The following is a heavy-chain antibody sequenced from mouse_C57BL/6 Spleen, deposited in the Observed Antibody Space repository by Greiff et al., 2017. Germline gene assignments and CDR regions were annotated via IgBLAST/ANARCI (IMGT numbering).Heavy chain of an antibody. J-gene: IGHJ2*01. CDR3: ARSLHNYGSRSLTGTDY. CDR2: IDPSDSYT. CDR1: GYTFTSYW. V-gene: IGHV1-69*01. Sequence: VQLQQPGAELVMPGASVKLSCKASGYTFTSYWMHWVKQRPGQGLEWIGEIDPSDSYTNYNQKFKGKSTLTVDKSSSTASMQLSSRTSEDAAVYYCARSLHNYGSRSLTGTDYWGQGTTLTVSS. D-gene: IGHD1-1*01.